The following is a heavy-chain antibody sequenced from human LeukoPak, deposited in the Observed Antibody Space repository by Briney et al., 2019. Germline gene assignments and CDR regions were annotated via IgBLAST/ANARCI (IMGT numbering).Heavy chain of an antibody. D-gene: IGHD3-10*01. V-gene: IGHV4-59*01. J-gene: IGHJ4*02. CDR2: IYYSGST. Sequence: PSETLSLTCTVSGGSISSYYWSWIRQPPGKGLEWIGYIYYSGSTNYNPSLKSRVTISVDTSKNQFSLKLSSVTAADTAVYYCARSSGWFGGALLEYVYWGQGTLVTVSS. CDR3: ARSSGWFGGALLEYVY. CDR1: GGSISSYY.